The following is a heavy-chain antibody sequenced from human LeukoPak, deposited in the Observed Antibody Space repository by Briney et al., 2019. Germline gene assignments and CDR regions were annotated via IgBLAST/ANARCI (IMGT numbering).Heavy chain of an antibody. J-gene: IGHJ4*02. CDR2: ISYDGSNK. V-gene: IGHV3-30*18. CDR3: AKDYYYGSGSYVLDY. D-gene: IGHD3-10*01. CDR1: GFTFSSHG. Sequence: GGSLRLSCAASGFTFSSHGMHWVRQAPGKGLEWVAVISYDGSNKYYADSVKGRFTISRDNSKNTLYLQMNSLRAEDTAVYYCAKDYYYGSGSYVLDYWGQGTPVTVSS.